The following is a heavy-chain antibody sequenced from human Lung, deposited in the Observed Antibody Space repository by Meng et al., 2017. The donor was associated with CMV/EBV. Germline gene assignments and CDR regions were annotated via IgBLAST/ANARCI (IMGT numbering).Heavy chain of an antibody. CDR2: IPHRGSS. J-gene: IGHJ1*01. Sequence: QVQLRESGPALGKPSETRSLTRAASCDSITNHNWWAWVRQPPGKGLEWIGEIPHRGSSAYNPSLKSRVSMSIDKSKNQFSLKLTSVTAADTAVYHCLRRSGGSVWGQGTLVTVSS. CDR1: CDSITNHNW. D-gene: IGHD3-10*01. CDR3: LRRSGGSV. V-gene: IGHV4-4*02.